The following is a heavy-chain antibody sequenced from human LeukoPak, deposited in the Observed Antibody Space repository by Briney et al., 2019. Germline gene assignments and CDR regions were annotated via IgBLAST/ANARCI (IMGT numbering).Heavy chain of an antibody. CDR2: IYYSGST. J-gene: IGHJ1*01. V-gene: IGHV4-59*01. Sequence: SETLSLTCTVSGGSISSYYWSWIRQPPGKGLEWIGYIYYSGSTNYNPSLKSRVTISVDTSKNQFSLKLSSVTAADTAVYYCASRGWLLQYFQHWGQGTLVTVSS. CDR1: GGSISSYY. CDR3: ASRGWLLQYFQH. D-gene: IGHD6-19*01.